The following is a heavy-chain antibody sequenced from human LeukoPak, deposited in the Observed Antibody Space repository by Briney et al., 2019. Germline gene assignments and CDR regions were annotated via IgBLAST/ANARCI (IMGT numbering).Heavy chain of an antibody. V-gene: IGHV3-33*01. CDR3: ARDFSSGWYARIDY. J-gene: IGHJ4*02. D-gene: IGHD6-19*01. CDR2: IWYDGSNK. Sequence: GRSLRLSCAASGFTFSSYGMHWVRQAPGKGLEWVAVIWYDGSNKYYADSVKGRFTISRDDSKNTLHLQMNSLRAEDTAVYYCARDFSSGWYARIDYWGQGTLVTVSS. CDR1: GFTFSSYG.